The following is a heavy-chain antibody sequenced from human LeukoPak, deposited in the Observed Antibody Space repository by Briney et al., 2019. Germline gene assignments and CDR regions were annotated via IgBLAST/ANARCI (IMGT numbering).Heavy chain of an antibody. J-gene: IGHJ5*02. CDR3: ARAHKQTMVRGPSGFDP. Sequence: SETLSLTCTVSGGSISSYYWSWIRQPPGKGLEWIGYIYYSGSTNYNPSLKSRVTISVDTSKNQFSLKLSSVTAADTAVYYCARAHKQTMVRGPSGFDPWGQGTLVAVSS. D-gene: IGHD3-10*01. CDR1: GGSISSYY. CDR2: IYYSGST. V-gene: IGHV4-59*01.